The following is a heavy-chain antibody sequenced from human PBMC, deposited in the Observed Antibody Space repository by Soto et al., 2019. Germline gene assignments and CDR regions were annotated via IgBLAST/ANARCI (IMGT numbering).Heavy chain of an antibody. CDR2: IIPIFGTA. V-gene: IGHV1-69*13. CDR1: GGTFSSYA. D-gene: IGHD2-21*02. J-gene: IGHJ4*02. CDR3: VVTANGRVY. Sequence: SVKVSCKASGGTFSSYAISWVRQAPGQGLEWMGGIIPIFGTANYAQKFQGRVTITADESTSTAYMELSSLSSEDTAVYYSVVTANGRVYWGQGPLVTVSS.